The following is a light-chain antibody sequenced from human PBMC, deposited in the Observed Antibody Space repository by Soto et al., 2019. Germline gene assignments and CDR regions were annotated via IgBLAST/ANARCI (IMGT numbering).Light chain of an antibody. CDR3: QPYNSYWWT. J-gene: IGKJ1*01. Sequence: DIQMTQSPSTLPASVGDRVIITCRASQSISNWLAWYQQKPGKAPRLLIYDASNLESGVPSRFSGSGSATDVTLTISSLQPDDFATYYCQPYNSYWWTFCQGTKVEIK. V-gene: IGKV1-5*01. CDR2: DAS. CDR1: QSISNW.